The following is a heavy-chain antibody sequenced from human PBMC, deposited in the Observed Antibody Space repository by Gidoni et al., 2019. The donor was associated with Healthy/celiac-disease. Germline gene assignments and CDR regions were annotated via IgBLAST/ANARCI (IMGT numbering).Heavy chain of an antibody. V-gene: IGHV3-30-3*01. CDR1: GFTFSSYA. CDR3: ARDPTPYYYDNSGYMGVYFDY. J-gene: IGHJ4*02. CDR2: ISYAGSNK. Sequence: QVQLVESGGGVVQPGRSLRLSCAASGFTFSSYAMHWVRQAPGKGLEWVAIISYAGSNKYYAASVKGRFTISRDNSKNTLYLQMNSLRSEDTAVYYCARDPTPYYYDNSGYMGVYFDYWGQGTLVTVSS. D-gene: IGHD3-22*01.